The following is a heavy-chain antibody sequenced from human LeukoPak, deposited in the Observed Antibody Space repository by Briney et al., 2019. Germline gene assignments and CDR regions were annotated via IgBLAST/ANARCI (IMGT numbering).Heavy chain of an antibody. CDR1: GGSFSGYY. V-gene: IGHV4-34*01. D-gene: IGHD6-19*01. J-gene: IGHJ3*02. CDR2: INHSGST. Sequence: PSETLSLTCAVYGGSFSGYYWSWIRQPPGKGLEWIGEINHSGSTNYNPSLKSRVTISVDTSKNQFSLKLSSVTAADTAVYYCARAGIAVAGTPITFDIWGQGTMVTVSS. CDR3: ARAGIAVAGTPITFDI.